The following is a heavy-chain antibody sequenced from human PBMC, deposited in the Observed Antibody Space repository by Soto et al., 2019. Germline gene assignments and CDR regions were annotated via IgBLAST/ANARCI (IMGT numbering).Heavy chain of an antibody. D-gene: IGHD3-9*01. CDR1: GFTFSDYY. V-gene: IGHV3-11*01. J-gene: IGHJ4*02. CDR2: ISSSGSTI. CDR3: APSLERYFDLYRLFDY. Sequence: GGSLRLSCAASGFTFSDYYMSWIRQAPGKGLEWVSYISSSGSTIYYADSVKGRFTISRDNAKNSLYLQMNSLRAEDTAVYYCAPSLERYFDLYRLFDYWGQGTLVTVSS.